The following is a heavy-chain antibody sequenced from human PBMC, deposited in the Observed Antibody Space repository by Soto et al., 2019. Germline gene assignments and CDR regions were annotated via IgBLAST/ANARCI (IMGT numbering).Heavy chain of an antibody. V-gene: IGHV1-24*01. J-gene: IGHJ5*02. D-gene: IGHD3-22*01. Sequence: ASVKVSCKVSGYTLTELSMHWVRQAPGKGLEWMGGFDPEDGETIYAQKFQGRVTMTEDTSTDTAYMELSSLRSEDTAVYYCAKERVMIGTEFNRFDPWGQGTLVTVYS. CDR1: GYTLTELS. CDR2: FDPEDGET. CDR3: AKERVMIGTEFNRFDP.